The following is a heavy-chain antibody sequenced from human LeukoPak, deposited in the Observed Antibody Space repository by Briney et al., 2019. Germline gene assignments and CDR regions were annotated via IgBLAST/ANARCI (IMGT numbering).Heavy chain of an antibody. CDR3: ARDRGSTSSSHYYYYGMDV. Sequence: ASVKVSCKASGYTFTGYYMHWVRQAPGQGLEWMGWINPNSGGTNYAQKFQGRVTMTRDTSISAAYMELSRLRSDDTAVYYCARDRGSTSSSHYYYYGMDVWGQGTTVTVSS. CDR2: INPNSGGT. J-gene: IGHJ6*02. CDR1: GYTFTGYY. D-gene: IGHD2-2*01. V-gene: IGHV1-2*02.